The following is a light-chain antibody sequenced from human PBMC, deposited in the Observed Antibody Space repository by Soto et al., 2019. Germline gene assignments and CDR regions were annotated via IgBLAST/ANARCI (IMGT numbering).Light chain of an antibody. J-gene: IGLJ1*01. CDR1: SSDIGAYNY. V-gene: IGLV2-14*03. CDR2: DVN. Sequence: SVLTQPASVSGSPGQSITISCTGTSSDIGAYNYVSWYRQHPGKAPQLLIYDVNNRPSGVSHRFSGSKSGNTASLTISGLQSEDEPDYFCTSYTGSNTLEVFGPGTKVTVL. CDR3: TSYTGSNTLEV.